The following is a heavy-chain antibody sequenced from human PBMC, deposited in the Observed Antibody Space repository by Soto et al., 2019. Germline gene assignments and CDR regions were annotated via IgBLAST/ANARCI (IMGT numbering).Heavy chain of an antibody. CDR3: AREVGYYGMDV. CDR1: GYSFTSYR. D-gene: IGHD2-2*01. Sequence: GESLKISCKGSGYSFTSYRINWVRQMPGKGLEWMGRADPSDSYTNYSPSFQGHVTISADKSISTAYLQWSSLKASDTAMYYCAREVGYYGMDVWGQGTTVTVSS. CDR2: ADPSDSYT. J-gene: IGHJ6*02. V-gene: IGHV5-10-1*01.